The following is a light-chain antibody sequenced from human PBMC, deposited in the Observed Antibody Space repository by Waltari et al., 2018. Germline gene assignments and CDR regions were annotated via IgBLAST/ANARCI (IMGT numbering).Light chain of an antibody. Sequence: EMVLTQSPGTMSLSPGERATLPCRASPCVSRALAWYQQNPVQAPRLLIYGASNSATGIPDRFSGSGSGTDFSLTISSLEPEDFAVYYCQHYLRLPATFGQGTKVEIK. CDR2: GAS. CDR3: QHYLRLPAT. CDR1: PCVSRA. V-gene: IGKV3-20*01. J-gene: IGKJ1*01.